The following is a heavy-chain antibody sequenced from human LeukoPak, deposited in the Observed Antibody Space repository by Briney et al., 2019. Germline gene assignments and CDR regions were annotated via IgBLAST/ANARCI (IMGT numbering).Heavy chain of an antibody. V-gene: IGHV1-18*01. J-gene: IGHJ5*02. CDR1: GYTFTSYG. D-gene: IGHD3-9*01. CDR2: ISAYNGNT. Sequence: ASVKVSCKASGYTFTSYGISWVRQAPGQGLEWMGWISAYNGNTNYAQKLQGRVTMTTDTSTSTAYMELRSLRSDDTAVYYCARVDGILTGYHNWFDTWGQGNLVTVSS. CDR3: ARVDGILTGYHNWFDT.